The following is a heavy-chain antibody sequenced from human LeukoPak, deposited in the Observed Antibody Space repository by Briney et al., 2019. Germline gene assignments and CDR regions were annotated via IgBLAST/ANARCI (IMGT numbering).Heavy chain of an antibody. CDR1: GYSISSGYY. J-gene: IGHJ6*02. V-gene: IGHV4-38-2*02. Sequence: PSETLSLTCTVSGYSISSGYYWGWIRQPPGKGLEWIGSIYHSGSTYYNPSLKSRVTISVDTSKNQFSLKLSSVTAADTAMYYCARGSYRGSGSYYDNYYGMDVWGQGTMVTVSS. CDR3: ARGSYRGSGSYYDNYYGMDV. CDR2: IYHSGST. D-gene: IGHD3-10*01.